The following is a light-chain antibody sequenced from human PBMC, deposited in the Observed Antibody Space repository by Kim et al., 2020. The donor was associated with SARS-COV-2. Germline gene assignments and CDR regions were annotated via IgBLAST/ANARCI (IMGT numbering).Light chain of an antibody. Sequence: GQTVSISCSGSNSNIGNNYVFWYQQVPGSAPRLLVFRNSERPSGVPDRFSGSKSGTSASLAISGLRSDDEADYYCATWDDSLRGGVFGGGTKLTVL. V-gene: IGLV1-47*01. CDR3: ATWDDSLRGGV. CDR2: RNS. J-gene: IGLJ3*02. CDR1: NSNIGNNY.